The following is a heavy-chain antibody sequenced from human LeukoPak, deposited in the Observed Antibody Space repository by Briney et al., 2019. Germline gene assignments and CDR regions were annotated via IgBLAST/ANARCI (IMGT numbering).Heavy chain of an antibody. V-gene: IGHV3-7*03. CDR3: AKVWFGELSGFDY. CDR1: GFTFSSYW. J-gene: IGHJ4*02. D-gene: IGHD3-10*01. CDR2: IKQDGSEK. Sequence: PGGSLRLSCAASGFTFSSYWMSWVRQAPGKGLEWVANIKQDGSEKYYVDSVKGRFTISRDNSKNTLYLQMNSLRAEDTTVYYCAKVWFGELSGFDYWGQGTLVTVSS.